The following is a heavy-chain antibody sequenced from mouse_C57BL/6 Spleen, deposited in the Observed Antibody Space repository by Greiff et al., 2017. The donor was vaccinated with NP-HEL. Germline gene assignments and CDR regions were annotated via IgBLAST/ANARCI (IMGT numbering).Heavy chain of an antibody. CDR1: GYAFSSSW. V-gene: IGHV1-82*01. CDR2: IYPGDGDT. J-gene: IGHJ4*01. D-gene: IGHD2-5*01. CDR3: ARPYSNSYYAMDY. Sequence: VMLVESGPELVKPGASVKISCKASGYAFSSSWMNWVKQRPGKGLEWIGRIYPGDGDTNYNGKFKGKATLPADKSSSTAYMQRSSLTSEDSAVYFCARPYSNSYYAMDYWGQGTSVTVSS.